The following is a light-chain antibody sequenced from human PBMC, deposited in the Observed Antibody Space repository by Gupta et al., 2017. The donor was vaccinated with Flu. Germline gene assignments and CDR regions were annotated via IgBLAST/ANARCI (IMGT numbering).Light chain of an antibody. J-gene: IGKJ2*01. CDR2: VGS. V-gene: IGKV2-28*01. CDR3: RQALQTPRT. CDR1: QSHLQTNRKNY. Sequence: PGEPASISYSASQSHLQTNRKNYLKWYLQKPRQSPQRLIYVGSKQASGHPDRYSCSRSGTDFTLKISRVEADDVEIYYCRQALQTPRTFGQGTKVDNK.